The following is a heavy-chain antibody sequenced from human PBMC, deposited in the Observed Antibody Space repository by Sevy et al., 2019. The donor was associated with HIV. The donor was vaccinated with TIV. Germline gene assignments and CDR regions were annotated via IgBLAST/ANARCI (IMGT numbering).Heavy chain of an antibody. CDR2: INQDGSEK. Sequence: GGSLRLSCAASGFTFSKYWMSWVRQAPGKGLEWVANINQDGSEKHYVDSVKGRFTISRVNGKNSLYLQMNSLRAEDTAVYYCARETGSSHFDYWGQGTLVTVSS. J-gene: IGHJ4*02. CDR1: GFTFSKYW. D-gene: IGHD3-10*01. CDR3: ARETGSSHFDY. V-gene: IGHV3-7*01.